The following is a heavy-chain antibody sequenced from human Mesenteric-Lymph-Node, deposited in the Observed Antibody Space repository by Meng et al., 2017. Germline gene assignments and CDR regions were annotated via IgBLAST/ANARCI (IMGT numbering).Heavy chain of an antibody. D-gene: IGHD1-1*01. CDR1: VGSFSGYY. Sequence: QVQLQQWGAGLLKPSETLSLTCAVYVGSFSGYYWSWIRQPPGKGLEWIGEINHSGSTNYNPSLKSRVTISVDTSKNQFSLKLSSVTAADTAVYYCATEERGYFDYWGQGTLVTVSS. V-gene: IGHV4-34*01. CDR3: ATEERGYFDY. CDR2: INHSGST. J-gene: IGHJ4*02.